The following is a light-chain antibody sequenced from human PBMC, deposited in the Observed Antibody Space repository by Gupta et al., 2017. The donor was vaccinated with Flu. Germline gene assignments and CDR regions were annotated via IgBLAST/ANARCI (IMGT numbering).Light chain of an antibody. CDR1: SSDGGGYGY. CDR2: DVS. Sequence: VAIPCTRTSSDGGGYGYFSLYQQHPGKAPKLMMDDVSKRPAGVPDRFSGSKSGTTASPTVSVLQAEDEADYDCSSYAGSDNGLFGGGTKLT. CDR3: SSYAGSDNGL. J-gene: IGLJ3*02. V-gene: IGLV2-8*01.